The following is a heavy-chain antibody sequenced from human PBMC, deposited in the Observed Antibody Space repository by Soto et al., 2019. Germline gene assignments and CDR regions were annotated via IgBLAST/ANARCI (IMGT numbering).Heavy chain of an antibody. Sequence: GESLKISCKGSGYSFTNYWIAWVRQMPGKGLEWMAIIYPGDSETKYSPSFQGQVTISADKYISTAYLQWSSLKASDTATYYCARRCSVGSCYSSQYFYGMDVWGQGTTVTVSS. J-gene: IGHJ6*02. CDR3: ARRCSVGSCYSSQYFYGMDV. CDR1: GYSFTNYW. V-gene: IGHV5-51*01. CDR2: IYPGDSET. D-gene: IGHD2-15*01.